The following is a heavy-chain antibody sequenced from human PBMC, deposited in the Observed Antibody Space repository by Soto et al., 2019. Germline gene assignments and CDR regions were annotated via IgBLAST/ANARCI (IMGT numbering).Heavy chain of an antibody. CDR1: GFTFSSYG. J-gene: IGHJ4*02. Sequence: GGSLRLSCAASGFTFSSYGMHWVRQAPGKGLEWVAVIWYDGSNKYYADSVKGRFTISRENSKNTLYLQMNSLRAEDTAVYYCARGSSSSWSPFDYWGQGAMVTVSS. CDR2: IWYDGSNK. CDR3: ARGSSSSWSPFDY. V-gene: IGHV3-33*01. D-gene: IGHD6-13*01.